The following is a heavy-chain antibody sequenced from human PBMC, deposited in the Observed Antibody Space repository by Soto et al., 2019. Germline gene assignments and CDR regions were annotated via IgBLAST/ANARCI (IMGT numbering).Heavy chain of an antibody. CDR3: AKGDSSGWYYYYDMGV. Sequence: GSLRLSCAASGFTFSSYGMHWVRQAPGKGLEWVAVISYDGSNKYYADSVKGRFTISRDNSKNTLYLQMNSLRAEDTAVYYCAKGDSSGWYYYYDMGVWGQGTTVTVSS. CDR2: ISYDGSNK. CDR1: GFTFSSYG. V-gene: IGHV3-30*18. D-gene: IGHD6-19*01. J-gene: IGHJ6*02.